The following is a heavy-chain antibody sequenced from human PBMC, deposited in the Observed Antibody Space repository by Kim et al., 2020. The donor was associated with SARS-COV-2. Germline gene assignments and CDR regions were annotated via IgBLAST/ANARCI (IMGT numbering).Heavy chain of an antibody. J-gene: IGHJ6*02. V-gene: IGHV3-15*01. Sequence: GGSLRLSCAASGFTFSNAWMSWVRQAPGKGLEWVGRIKSKTDGGTTDYAAPVKGRFTISRDDSKNTLYLQMNSLKTEDTAVYYCTTNPSENYYYYGMDVWGQGTTVTVSS. CDR1: GFTFSNAW. CDR2: IKSKTDGGTT. CDR3: TTNPSENYYYYGMDV.